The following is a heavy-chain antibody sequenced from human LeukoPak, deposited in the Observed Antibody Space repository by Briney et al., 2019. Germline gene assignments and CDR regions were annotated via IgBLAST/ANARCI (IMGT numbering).Heavy chain of an antibody. CDR2: IKQDGSEK. CDR3: ARDGFGTGSN. CDR1: GFTFSNYG. V-gene: IGHV3-7*03. Sequence: GGSLRLSCAASGFTFSNYGMHWVRQAPGKGLEWVANIKQDGSEKNYVDSVKGRFIISRDNAKNSLYLQMNTLRADDTAVYYCARDGFGTGSNWGQGTLVTVSS. D-gene: IGHD3-16*01. J-gene: IGHJ4*02.